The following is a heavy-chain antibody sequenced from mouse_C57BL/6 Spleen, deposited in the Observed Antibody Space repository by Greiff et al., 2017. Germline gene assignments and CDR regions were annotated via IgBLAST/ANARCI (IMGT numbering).Heavy chain of an antibody. V-gene: IGHV14-1*01. CDR1: GFNIKDYY. J-gene: IGHJ2*01. CDR3: TTRGYGSTSIYFDY. CDR2: IDPEDGDT. Sequence: EVQLQQSGAELVRPGASVKLSCTASGFNIKDYYMHWVKQRPEQGLEWIGRIDPEDGDTEYAPKFQGKATMTADTSSNTAYLQLSSLTSEDTAVYYCTTRGYGSTSIYFDYWGQGTTLTVSS. D-gene: IGHD1-1*01.